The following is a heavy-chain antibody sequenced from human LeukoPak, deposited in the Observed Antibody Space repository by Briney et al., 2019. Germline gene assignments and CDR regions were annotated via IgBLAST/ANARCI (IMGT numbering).Heavy chain of an antibody. D-gene: IGHD3-10*01. CDR3: ASYGSGSYFDY. CDR1: GGSVSSYY. V-gene: IGHV4-59*02. CDR2: IYYSGST. Sequence: SETLSLTCTVSGGSVSSYYWSWIRQPPGKGLEWIGYIYYSGSTNYNPSLKSRVTISVDTSKNQLSLKLSSVTAADTAVYYCASYGSGSYFDYWGQGTLVTVSS. J-gene: IGHJ4*02.